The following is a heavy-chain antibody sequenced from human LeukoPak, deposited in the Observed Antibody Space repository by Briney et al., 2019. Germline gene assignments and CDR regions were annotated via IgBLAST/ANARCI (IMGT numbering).Heavy chain of an antibody. D-gene: IGHD1-1*01. Sequence: GGSLRLSCAASGFTFSSYAMSWVRQAPGKWLEWVSAISGSGGSTYYADSVKGRFTISRDNSKNTLYLQMNSLRAEDTAVYYCARGLLERYYFDYWGQGTLVTVSS. CDR1: GFTFSSYA. CDR3: ARGLLERYYFDY. V-gene: IGHV3-23*01. J-gene: IGHJ4*02. CDR2: ISGSGGST.